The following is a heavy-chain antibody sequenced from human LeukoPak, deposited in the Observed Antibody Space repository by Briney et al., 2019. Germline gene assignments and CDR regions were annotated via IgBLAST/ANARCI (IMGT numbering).Heavy chain of an antibody. D-gene: IGHD2-2*01. CDR3: ARDQLLLSYYYGMDV. CDR2: ISSNRGIT. V-gene: IGHV3-64*01. CDR1: GFTFSSYA. J-gene: IGHJ6*02. Sequence: GGFLRLSCAASGFTFSSYAMHWVRQAPGKGLEYVSAISSNRGITYYANSVEGRFTISRGNSRNTLYLQMGSLRAEDMAVYYCARDQLLLSYYYGMDVWGQGTTVTVSS.